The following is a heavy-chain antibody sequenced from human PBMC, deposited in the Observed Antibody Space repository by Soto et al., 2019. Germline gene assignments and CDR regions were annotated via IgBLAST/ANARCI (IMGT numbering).Heavy chain of an antibody. Sequence: GGSLRLSCAASGFTFSSYSMNWVRQAPGKGLEWVSSISSSSSYIYYADSVKGRFTISRDNAKNSLYLQMNSLRAEDTAVYYCARDGENILTGYYYGMDVWGQGTTVTVSS. CDR3: ARDGENILTGYYYGMDV. V-gene: IGHV3-21*01. CDR1: GFTFSSYS. D-gene: IGHD3-9*01. J-gene: IGHJ6*02. CDR2: ISSSSSYI.